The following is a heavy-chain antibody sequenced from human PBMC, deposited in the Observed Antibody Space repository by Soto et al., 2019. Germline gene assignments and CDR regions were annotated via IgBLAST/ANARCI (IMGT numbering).Heavy chain of an antibody. CDR1: GYTFIVYY. V-gene: IGHV1-2*02. CDR3: ARGSGSGWYPFDY. CDR2: INPHSGGT. Sequence: QLVQSGAEVKKPGASVKVSCKTSGYTFIVYYLHWVRQARGQGLEWMGSINPHSGGTNYARMFLGRVIVTRDTSISTTYMEVSGLTSDDTAVYYCARGSGSGWYPFDYWGQGTVVTVSS. J-gene: IGHJ4*02. D-gene: IGHD6-19*01.